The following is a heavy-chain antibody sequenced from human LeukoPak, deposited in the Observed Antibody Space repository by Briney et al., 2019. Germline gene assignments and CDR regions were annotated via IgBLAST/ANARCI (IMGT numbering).Heavy chain of an antibody. CDR3: AKSPVPYCSGGSCYGMDV. J-gene: IGHJ6*02. Sequence: GGSLRLSCVASGVTLSNYAMSWARQAPGKGLEWVSGISSSGSGGNTYYADSVKGRFTISRDSSRNTLFLHMNSLRVEDTAGYYCAKSPVPYCSGGSCYGMDVWGQGTTVTVSS. V-gene: IGHV3-23*01. D-gene: IGHD2-15*01. CDR1: GVTLSNYA. CDR2: ISSSGSGGNT.